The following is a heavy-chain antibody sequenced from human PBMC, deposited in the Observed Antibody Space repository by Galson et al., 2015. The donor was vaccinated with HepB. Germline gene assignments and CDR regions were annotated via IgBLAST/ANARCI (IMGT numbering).Heavy chain of an antibody. V-gene: IGHV3-15*06. CDR3: TTNPDPN. J-gene: IGHJ4*02. CDR1: GFTFSNAW. CDR2: IKSKNDGETT. Sequence: SLTLSCAASGFTFSNAWMTWVRQAPGRGLEWVARIKSKNDGETTFYAAPVKDRFTMSRDDSKSTLYLQMNSLKTEDTAIYYCTTNPDPNWGQGTLVTVSS.